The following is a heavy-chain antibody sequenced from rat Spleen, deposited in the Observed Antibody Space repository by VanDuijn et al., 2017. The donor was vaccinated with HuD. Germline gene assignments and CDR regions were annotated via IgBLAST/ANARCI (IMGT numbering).Heavy chain of an antibody. CDR2: ISTGGGNT. CDR1: GFTFSNYY. J-gene: IGHJ2*01. D-gene: IGHD1-12*02. V-gene: IGHV5-25*01. Sequence: EVQLVESGGASVQPGGSMRLSCAASGFTFSNYYMAWVRQAPTKGLEWVASISTGGGNTYYRDSVKGRFTISRDNTKSTLYLQMDSLRSEDTATYYCARSDGSYYYFDYWGQGVMVTVSS. CDR3: ARSDGSYYYFDY.